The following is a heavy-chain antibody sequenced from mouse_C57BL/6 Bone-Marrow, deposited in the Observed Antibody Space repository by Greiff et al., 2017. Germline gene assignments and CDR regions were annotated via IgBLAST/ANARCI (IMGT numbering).Heavy chain of an antibody. CDR2: IDPSVSYT. D-gene: IGHD1-1*01. CDR1: GYTFTSSW. V-gene: IGHV1-69*01. Sequence: VQLQQPGAELVLSGASVQLSCKASGYTFTSSWMHWVKRRPGPGLARIGEIDPSVSYTNSNQKFKGKSTLTVDKSSSTAYRQLSSLTAEDSAVYYCAREIYYYGSSPPWFAYWGQGGLV. J-gene: IGHJ3*01. CDR3: AREIYYYGSSPPWFAY.